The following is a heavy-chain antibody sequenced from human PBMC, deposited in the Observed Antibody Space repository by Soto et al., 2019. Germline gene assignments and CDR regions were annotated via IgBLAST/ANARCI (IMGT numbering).Heavy chain of an antibody. Sequence: PSETLSLTCTVSGGSIRGYHWSWIRQPPGKGLEWIGDIHSSRTTNYHPSRKSRVPRSADTAKTQFSLKLNAITAAVSAVYYCASLYDSWGQGILGTVSS. V-gene: IGHV4-59*01. CDR1: GGSIRGYH. J-gene: IGHJ4*02. CDR3: ASLYDS. CDR2: IHSSRTT.